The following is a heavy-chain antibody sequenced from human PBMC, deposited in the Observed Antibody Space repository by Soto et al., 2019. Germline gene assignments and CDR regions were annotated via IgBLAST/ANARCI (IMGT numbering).Heavy chain of an antibody. V-gene: IGHV4-34*01. CDR1: GGSFSGYY. D-gene: IGHD6-19*01. J-gene: IGHJ4*02. Sequence: QVQLQQWGAGLLKPSETLSLTCAVYGGSFSGYYWSWIRQPPGKGLEWIGEINHSGSTNYNPSLKSRVTISVDTSKNQFSLKLSSVTAADTAVYYCARGGLHSSGWYGRDYWGQGTLVTVSS. CDR2: INHSGST. CDR3: ARGGLHSSGWYGRDY.